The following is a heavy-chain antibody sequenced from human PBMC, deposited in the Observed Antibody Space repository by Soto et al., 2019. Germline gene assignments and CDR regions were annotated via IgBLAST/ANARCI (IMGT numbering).Heavy chain of an antibody. CDR2: IIPIFGTA. Sequence: QVQLVQSGAEVKKPGSSVKVSCKASGGTFSSYAISWVRQAPGQGLEWMGGIIPIFGTANYAQKFQGRVTITADESTSTAYMELSSLRSEDTAVYYCARAGITWIQRNYYYYGMDVWGQGTTVTVSS. CDR1: GGTFSSYA. V-gene: IGHV1-69*12. J-gene: IGHJ6*02. CDR3: ARAGITWIQRNYYYYGMDV. D-gene: IGHD5-18*01.